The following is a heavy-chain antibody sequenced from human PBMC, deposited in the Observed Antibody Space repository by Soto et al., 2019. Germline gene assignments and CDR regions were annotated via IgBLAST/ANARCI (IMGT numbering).Heavy chain of an antibody. CDR3: ARGSYYYDSSGYYIFDY. Sequence: GGSLRLSCAASGFTFSSYSMNWVRQAPGKGLEWVSYISSSSSTIYYADSVKGRFTISRDNAKNSLYLQMNSLRDEDTAVYYCARGSYYYDSSGYYIFDYWGQGTLVTVSS. CDR2: ISSSSSTI. V-gene: IGHV3-48*02. CDR1: GFTFSSYS. J-gene: IGHJ4*02. D-gene: IGHD3-22*01.